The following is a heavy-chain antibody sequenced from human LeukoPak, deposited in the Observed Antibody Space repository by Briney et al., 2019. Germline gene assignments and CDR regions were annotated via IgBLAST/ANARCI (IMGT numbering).Heavy chain of an antibody. CDR3: AREVDSDYYDSSGLYYFDY. Sequence: GGSLRLSCAASGFTFSDYYMSWIRQAPGKGLEWVSYISSSGSTIYYADSVKGRFTISRDNAKNSLYLQMNSLRAEDTAVHYCAREVDSDYYDSSGLYYFDYWGQGTLVTVSS. V-gene: IGHV3-11*01. CDR2: ISSSGSTI. J-gene: IGHJ4*02. D-gene: IGHD3-22*01. CDR1: GFTFSDYY.